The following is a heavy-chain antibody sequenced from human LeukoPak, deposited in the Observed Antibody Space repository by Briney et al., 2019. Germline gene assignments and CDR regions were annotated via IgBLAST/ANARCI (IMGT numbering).Heavy chain of an antibody. CDR3: ARVPLYYYYMDV. J-gene: IGHJ6*03. CDR2: INPNSGGT. V-gene: IGHV1-2*02. CDR1: GYTFTGYY. Sequence: ASVKVSCKASGYTFTGYYTHWVRQAPGQGLEWMGWINPNSGGTNYAQKFQGRVTMTRDTSISTAYMELSRLRSDDTAVYYCARVPLYYYYMDVWGKGTTVTVSS.